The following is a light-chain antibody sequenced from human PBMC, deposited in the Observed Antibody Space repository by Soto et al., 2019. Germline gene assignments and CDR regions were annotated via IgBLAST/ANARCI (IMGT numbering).Light chain of an antibody. CDR3: CSFAASSASRV. J-gene: IGLJ3*02. CDR2: EVN. V-gene: IGLV2-23*02. Sequence: QSVLTQPASVSGSRGQSITISCSGSTSDVGGYDVVSWYQQHPGKAPKLMIFEVNQRPSGVSDRFSGSKSGNTASLTISGLHARDEAEYYCCSFAASSASRVFGGGTKVTVL. CDR1: TSDVGGYDV.